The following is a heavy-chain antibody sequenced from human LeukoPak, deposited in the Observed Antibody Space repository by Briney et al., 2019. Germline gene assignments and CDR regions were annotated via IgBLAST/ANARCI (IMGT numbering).Heavy chain of an antibody. CDR2: ISGSGGST. D-gene: IGHD3-3*01. J-gene: IGHJ4*02. CDR3: AKDSETIFGVAVQYFDY. V-gene: IGHV3-23*01. CDR1: GFTFSSYA. Sequence: HPGGSLRLSCAASGFTFSSYAMSWVRQAPGKGLEWVSAISGSGGSTYYADFVKGRFTISRDNSKNTLYLQMNSLRAEDTAVYYCAKDSETIFGVAVQYFDYWGQGTLVTVSS.